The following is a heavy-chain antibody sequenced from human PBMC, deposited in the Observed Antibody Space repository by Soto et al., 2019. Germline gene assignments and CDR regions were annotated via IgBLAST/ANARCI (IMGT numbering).Heavy chain of an antibody. CDR3: ARDQAHSSGYYPGAFDI. J-gene: IGHJ3*02. V-gene: IGHV1-69*13. CDR2: IIPIFGTA. CDR1: GGTFSSYA. Sequence: SVKVSCKASGGTFSSYAISWVRQAPGQGLEWMGGIIPIFGTANYAQKFQGRVAITADESTSTAYMELSSLRSEDTAVYYCARDQAHSSGYYPGAFDIWGQGTMVTVSS. D-gene: IGHD3-22*01.